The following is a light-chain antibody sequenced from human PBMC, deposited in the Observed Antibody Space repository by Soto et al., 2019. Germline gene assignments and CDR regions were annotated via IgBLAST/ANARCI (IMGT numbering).Light chain of an antibody. CDR2: EGI. J-gene: IGLJ2*01. CDR3: CPSSGSSTDVV. V-gene: IGLV2-23*01. CDR1: SSDVGSYNL. Sequence: QSALTQPASVSGSPGQSITISCTGSSSDVGSYNLVSWYQQHPGKAPKLMIYEGIKWPSGVSNRFSGSKSGNTASLTISGVQADDEDDDYFCPSSGSSTDVVFGGGTKLTVL.